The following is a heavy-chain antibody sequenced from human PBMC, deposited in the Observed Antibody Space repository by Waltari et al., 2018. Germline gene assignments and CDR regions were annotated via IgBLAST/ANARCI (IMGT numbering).Heavy chain of an antibody. CDR1: GFTFTRSL. V-gene: IGHV3-74*01. J-gene: IGHJ4*02. Sequence: EVQLDESGGGLVPPGGSLRLSCSASGFTFTRSLMNWFRQAPGKGLVWVARINSDGSSTTYADSVKGRFTISRDNAKNTVYLQMNSLRVEDTAVYYCTRALWLGELYDYWGQGTLVTVSS. CDR2: INSDGSST. CDR3: TRALWLGELYDY. D-gene: IGHD3-10*01.